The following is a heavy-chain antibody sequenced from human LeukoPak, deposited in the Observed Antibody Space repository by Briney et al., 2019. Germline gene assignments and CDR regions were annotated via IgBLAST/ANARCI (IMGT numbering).Heavy chain of an antibody. Sequence: GGSLRLSFVVSGFTLSNSSMSWVRQAPGKGLEWVSSISSHHSIYAESVRGRFTTSRDTAKNSLYLQMSSLRAEDSALYYCARDKSGWARDYWGQGTLVTVSA. CDR3: ARDKSGWARDY. CDR2: ISSHHSI. J-gene: IGHJ4*02. V-gene: IGHV3-69-1*01. D-gene: IGHD6-19*01. CDR1: GFTLSNSS.